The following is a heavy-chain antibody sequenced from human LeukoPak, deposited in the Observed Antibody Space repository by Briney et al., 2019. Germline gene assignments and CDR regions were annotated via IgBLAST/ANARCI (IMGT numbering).Heavy chain of an antibody. D-gene: IGHD2-8*01. CDR3: ARPTNPLLYYKGYYYYYYGMDV. Sequence: PGRSLRLSCAASGFTFSSYGMHWVRQAPGKGLEWVAVISYDGSNEYYADSVKGRLTISRDNSKNTVYLQMNSLRAEDTAVYYCARPTNPLLYYKGYYYYYYGMDVWGQGTTVTVSS. CDR2: ISYDGSNE. J-gene: IGHJ6*02. V-gene: IGHV3-30*03. CDR1: GFTFSSYG.